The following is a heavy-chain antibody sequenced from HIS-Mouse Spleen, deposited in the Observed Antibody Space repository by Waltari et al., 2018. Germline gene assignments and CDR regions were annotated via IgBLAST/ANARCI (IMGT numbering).Heavy chain of an antibody. CDR2: INRNSGGT. CDR1: GYTFTGYY. V-gene: IGHV1-2*02. Sequence: QVQLVQSGAEVKKPGASVKVSCKASGYTFTGYYMHWVRQAPGQGLEWMGWINRNSGGTNYAQKFQGRVTMTRDTSISTAYMELSRLRSDDTAVYYCARSPSGSSWYDYWGQGTLVTVSS. D-gene: IGHD6-13*01. J-gene: IGHJ4*02. CDR3: ARSPSGSSWYDY.